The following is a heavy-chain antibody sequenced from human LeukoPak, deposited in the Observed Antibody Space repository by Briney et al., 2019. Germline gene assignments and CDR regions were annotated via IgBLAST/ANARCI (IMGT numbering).Heavy chain of an antibody. V-gene: IGHV3-74*01. CDR1: GFTFSTYW. CDR2: INIDGITT. Sequence: GGSLRLSCAASGFTFSTYWMHWVRQAPGKGLVWVSRINIDGITTSYADSVKGRFTISRDNAKNTLYLQMNSLRAEDTAVYYCARGHYYDMDVWGQGTTVTVSS. J-gene: IGHJ6*02. CDR3: ARGHYYDMDV.